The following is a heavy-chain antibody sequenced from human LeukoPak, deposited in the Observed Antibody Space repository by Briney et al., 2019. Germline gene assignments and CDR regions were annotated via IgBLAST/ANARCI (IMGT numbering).Heavy chain of an antibody. CDR3: AKGLADYYDSSGPFDY. Sequence: GRSLRLSCAASGFTFDDYAMHWVRQAPGKGLEWVSGISWNSGSIGYADSVKGRFTISRDNAKNSLYLQMNSLRAEDMALYYCAKGLADYYDSSGPFDYWGQGTLVTVSS. D-gene: IGHD3-22*01. CDR1: GFTFDDYA. CDR2: ISWNSGSI. V-gene: IGHV3-9*03. J-gene: IGHJ4*02.